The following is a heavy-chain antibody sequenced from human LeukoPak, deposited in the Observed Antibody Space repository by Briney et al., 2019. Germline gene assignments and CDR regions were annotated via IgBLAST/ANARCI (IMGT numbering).Heavy chain of an antibody. CDR1: GYTLTGLS. Sequence: ASVKVSCKVSGYTLTGLSMHWVRQAPGKGLEWMGGFDPENGETICAQKFQGRVTMTEDTSSDTTYMELSSLRSEDTAVYYCAIMHSSGWFSTWGQGTLVTVSS. CDR3: AIMHSSGWFST. V-gene: IGHV1-24*01. CDR2: FDPENGET. J-gene: IGHJ5*02. D-gene: IGHD6-19*01.